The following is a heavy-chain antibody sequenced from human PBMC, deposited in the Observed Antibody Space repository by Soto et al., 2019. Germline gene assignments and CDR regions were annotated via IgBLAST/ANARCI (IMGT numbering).Heavy chain of an antibody. Sequence: VQLVESGGGLVQPGGSLRLSCAASGFSLNDYWMHWVRQAPGKGRVWVSRINSDGTNTAYADSVKGRFTISRDIAKNTLYLQMNSLPAEDTAVYYCVAARPDSDSWGQGTLVAVSS. CDR3: VAARPDSDS. J-gene: IGHJ4*02. V-gene: IGHV3-74*01. CDR1: GFSLNDYW. CDR2: INSDGTNT. D-gene: IGHD6-6*01.